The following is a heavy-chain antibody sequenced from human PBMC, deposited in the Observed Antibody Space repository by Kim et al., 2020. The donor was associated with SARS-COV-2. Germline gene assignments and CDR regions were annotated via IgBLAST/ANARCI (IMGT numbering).Heavy chain of an antibody. CDR2: INAGNGNT. J-gene: IGHJ4*02. D-gene: IGHD6-13*01. Sequence: ASVKVSCKASGYTFTSYAMHWVRQAPGQRLEWMGWINAGNGNTKYSQKFQGRVTITRDTSASTAYMELSSLRSEDTAVYYCARGGPQSAAAAADYWGQGTLVTVSS. V-gene: IGHV1-3*01. CDR3: ARGGPQSAAAAADY. CDR1: GYTFTSYA.